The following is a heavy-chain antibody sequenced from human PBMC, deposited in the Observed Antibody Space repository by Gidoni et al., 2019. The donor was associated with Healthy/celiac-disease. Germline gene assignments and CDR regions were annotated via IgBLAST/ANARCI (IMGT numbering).Heavy chain of an antibody. J-gene: IGHJ6*03. CDR2: INHSGST. CDR3: ARIIAGYSSSWYLNYYYYMDV. V-gene: IGHV4-34*01. D-gene: IGHD6-13*01. Sequence: QVQIQQWGAGRLKPSETLSLTCAVYGGSFRGYYWSWIRQPPGKGLEGIGEINHSGSTNYNPSLKSRVTISVDTSKNQFSLKLSSVTAADTAVYYCARIIAGYSSSWYLNYYYYMDVWGKGTTVTVSS. CDR1: GGSFRGYY.